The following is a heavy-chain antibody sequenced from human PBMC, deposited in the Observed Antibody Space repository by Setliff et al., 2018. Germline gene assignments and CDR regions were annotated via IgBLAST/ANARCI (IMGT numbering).Heavy chain of an antibody. CDR3: ARHWTYYDFWSGSGAVDY. D-gene: IGHD3-3*01. Sequence: SETLSLTCTVSGGSISSSSYYWGWIRQPPGKGLEWIGSIYYSGSTYYNPSLKSRVTISVDTSKNQFSLKLSSVTAADTAVYYCARHWTYYDFWSGSGAVDYWGQGTLVTVS. CDR1: GGSISSSSYY. J-gene: IGHJ4*02. CDR2: IYYSGST. V-gene: IGHV4-39*01.